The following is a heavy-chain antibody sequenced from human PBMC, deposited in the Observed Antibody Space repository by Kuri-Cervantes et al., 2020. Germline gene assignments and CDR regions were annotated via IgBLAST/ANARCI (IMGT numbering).Heavy chain of an antibody. V-gene: IGHV3-23*01. CDR3: ARDVYCSGGSCYSEGYYFDY. D-gene: IGHD2-15*01. Sequence: GESLKISCAASRFTFNSYAMSWVRQAPGKGLEWISGISGRGNSAYYADSVKGRFTISRDNSKNTLYLQMNSLRAEDTAVYYCARDVYCSGGSCYSEGYYFDYWGQGTLVTVSS. CDR1: RFTFNSYA. J-gene: IGHJ4*02. CDR2: ISGRGNSA.